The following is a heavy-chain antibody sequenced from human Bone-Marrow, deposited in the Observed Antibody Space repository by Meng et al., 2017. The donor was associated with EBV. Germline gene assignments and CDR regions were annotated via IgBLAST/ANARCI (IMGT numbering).Heavy chain of an antibody. J-gene: IGHJ4*02. V-gene: IGHV4-4*02. Sequence: QVQLQQLGAGLLKPSETLSPTCAVSGASISSGYWWTWVRQPPGKGLEWIGEVSHSGSTNYNPSLKSRVTISLDKSENQFFLKVTSVTAADTAVYYCAASPGWWRLDYWGQGTLVTVSS. CDR1: GASISSGYW. D-gene: IGHD6-19*01. CDR2: VSHSGST. CDR3: AASPGWWRLDY.